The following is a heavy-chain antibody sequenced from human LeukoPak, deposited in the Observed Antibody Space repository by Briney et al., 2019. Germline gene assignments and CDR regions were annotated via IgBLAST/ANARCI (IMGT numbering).Heavy chain of an antibody. CDR2: IYSGGST. Sequence: GGSLRLSCAASGFTVSSNYMSWVRQAPGKGLEWVSVIYSGGSTYYADSVKGRFTISRDNSKNTLYLQMNSLRAEDTAVYYCAGVNYDFWSGSAKLDYWGQGTLVTVSS. CDR3: AGVNYDFWSGSAKLDY. D-gene: IGHD3-3*01. J-gene: IGHJ4*02. CDR1: GFTVSSNY. V-gene: IGHV3-53*01.